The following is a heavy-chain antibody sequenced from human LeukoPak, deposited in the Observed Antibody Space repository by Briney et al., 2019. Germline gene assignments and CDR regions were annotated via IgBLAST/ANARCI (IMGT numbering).Heavy chain of an antibody. J-gene: IGHJ6*03. CDR1: GCTFSSYA. D-gene: IGHD3-3*01. CDR2: IIHIFGTA. V-gene: IGHV1-69*06. Sequence: SVKVSCKPSGCTFSSYAISWVRQAPGQGLEWMGGIIHIFGTANYAQKFQRRVTITADKSTSTDYMELSSLRSEDTAVYYCARGGLRFLMDVWGKGTTVTVSS. CDR3: ARGGLRFLMDV.